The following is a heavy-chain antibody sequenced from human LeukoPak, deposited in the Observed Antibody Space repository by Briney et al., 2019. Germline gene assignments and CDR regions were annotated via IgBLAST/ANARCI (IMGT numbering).Heavy chain of an antibody. D-gene: IGHD5-12*01. V-gene: IGHV3-48*02. Sequence: GGSLRLSCAPSGFTFSSYSMKWVRQAPGKGREWVSYISSSSSTIYYADSVKGRFTISRDNAKNSLYLQMNSLRDEDTAVYYCASEGYSGYDLPGYFDYWGQGTLVTVSS. CDR1: GFTFSSYS. CDR2: ISSSSSTI. CDR3: ASEGYSGYDLPGYFDY. J-gene: IGHJ4*02.